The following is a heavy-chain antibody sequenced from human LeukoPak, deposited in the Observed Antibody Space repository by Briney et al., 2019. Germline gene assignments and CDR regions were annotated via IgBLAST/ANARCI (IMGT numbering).Heavy chain of an antibody. CDR1: GGSISSYY. CDR2: INYSGST. Sequence: PSETLSLTCTVSGGSISSYYWSWIRQPPGKGLEWIGYINYSGSTNYNPSLKSRVTISVDTSKNQFSLKLSSVTAADTAVYYCARARIAAAGNNYYYGMDVWGQGTTVTVSS. V-gene: IGHV4-59*01. J-gene: IGHJ6*02. D-gene: IGHD6-13*01. CDR3: ARARIAAAGNNYYYGMDV.